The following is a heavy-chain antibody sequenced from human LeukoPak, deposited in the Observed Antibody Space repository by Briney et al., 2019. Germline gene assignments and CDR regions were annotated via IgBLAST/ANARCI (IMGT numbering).Heavy chain of an antibody. CDR2: IYDRGST. CDR1: GGSISSYY. CDR3: ARGRTFDN. V-gene: IGHV4-59*01. Sequence: SSETLSLTCTVSGGSISSYYWSWIRQPPGKGLEWIGDIYDRGSTKYNPSLKSRVTISVDTSKNQFSLRLSSVTAADTAVYYCARGRTFDNWGQGTLVTVSS. J-gene: IGHJ4*02.